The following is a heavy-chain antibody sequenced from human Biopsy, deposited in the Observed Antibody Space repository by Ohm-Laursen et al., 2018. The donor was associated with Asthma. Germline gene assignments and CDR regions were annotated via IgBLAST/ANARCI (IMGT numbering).Heavy chain of an antibody. CDR1: GYTFIHFA. Sequence: ASVTVSCKASGYTFIHFAIHWVRQAPGQRLEWMGWINAGDGNTKYSQKFQGRVTITSDTSASTAYMDLRSLRSEDTAMYYCARTYYDFLTGQVNDAFALWGQGTMVTVSS. CDR3: ARTYYDFLTGQVNDAFAL. V-gene: IGHV1-3*01. CDR2: INAGDGNT. J-gene: IGHJ3*01. D-gene: IGHD3-9*01.